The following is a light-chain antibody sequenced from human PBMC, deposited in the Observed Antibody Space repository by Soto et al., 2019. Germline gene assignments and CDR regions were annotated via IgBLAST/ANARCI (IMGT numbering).Light chain of an antibody. Sequence: QAVVTQPPSVSGAPGQRVIISYTGSSSTIGAGYDVHWYQQLPGTAPRLLIYGNDNRPSGVPDRFSGSKSDTSASLAITGLQIEDEADYYCQSYDNTRSSLSGYVFGTGTKVTVL. CDR1: SSTIGAGYD. CDR3: QSYDNTRSSLSGYV. V-gene: IGLV1-40*01. J-gene: IGLJ1*01. CDR2: GND.